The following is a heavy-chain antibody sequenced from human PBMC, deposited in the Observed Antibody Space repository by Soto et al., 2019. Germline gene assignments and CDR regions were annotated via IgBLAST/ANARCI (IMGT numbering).Heavy chain of an antibody. CDR1: GYTLTELS. CDR2: FDPEDGET. Sequence: ASVKVSCKVSGYTLTELSMHWVRQAPGKGLEWMGGFDPEDGETIYAQKFQGRVTMTEDTSTDTAYMELSSLRSEDTAVYYCASPTKNRDYGDFSAFDYWGQGTLVTVSS. CDR3: ASPTKNRDYGDFSAFDY. V-gene: IGHV1-24*01. D-gene: IGHD4-17*01. J-gene: IGHJ4*02.